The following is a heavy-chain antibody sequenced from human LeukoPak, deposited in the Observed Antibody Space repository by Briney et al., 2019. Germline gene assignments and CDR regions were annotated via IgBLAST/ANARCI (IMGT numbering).Heavy chain of an antibody. CDR2: INHSGST. D-gene: IGHD6-19*01. Sequence: SETLSLTCAVYGGSFSGYYWSWIRQPPGKGLEWIGEINHSGSTNYNPSLKSRVTISVDTSKNQFSLKLSSVTAADTAVYYCARARFSSGWYYWGQGTLVTVSS. V-gene: IGHV4-34*01. CDR1: GGSFSGYY. CDR3: ARARFSSGWYY. J-gene: IGHJ4*02.